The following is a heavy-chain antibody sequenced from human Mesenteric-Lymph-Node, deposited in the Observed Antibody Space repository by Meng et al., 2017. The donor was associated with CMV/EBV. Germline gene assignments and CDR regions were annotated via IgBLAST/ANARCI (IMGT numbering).Heavy chain of an antibody. D-gene: IGHD3-10*01. J-gene: IGHJ4*02. CDR3: ARGHASGTYSDYFDF. CDR1: GGSLSGNY. Sequence: VSGGSLSGNYWTWIRQSPGKGLEWIAEISQAGSTKYSPSLKSRAALSVDTSKNEFSLKMTSLTAADSGIYYCARGHASGTYSDYFDFWGQGLLVTVSS. CDR2: ISQAGST. V-gene: IGHV4-34*01.